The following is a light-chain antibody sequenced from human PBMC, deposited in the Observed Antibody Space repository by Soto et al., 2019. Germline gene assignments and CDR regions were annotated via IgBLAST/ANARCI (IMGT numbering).Light chain of an antibody. CDR1: QGISNS. CDR3: QKYDSAHEA. CDR2: DAS. V-gene: IGKV1-27*01. J-gene: IGKJ1*01. Sequence: DIQMTQSPSSLSASVGDRVTITCRASQGISNSLAWYQQEPGKVPKLLIYDASTLQSGVSSRFSGSGSGTDFTLTISSLQPEDVATYYCQKYDSAHEAFGQGTKVEIK.